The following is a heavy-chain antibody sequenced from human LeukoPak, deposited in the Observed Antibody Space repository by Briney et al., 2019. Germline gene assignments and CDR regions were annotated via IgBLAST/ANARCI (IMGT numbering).Heavy chain of an antibody. J-gene: IGHJ5*02. V-gene: IGHV3-53*01. CDR2: IYSGGKT. D-gene: IGHD3-10*01. CDR3: ARYRMDAGSYTSGWFDP. CDR1: EFAVSSNY. Sequence: PGGSLRLSCAASEFAVSSNYMTWVRQAPGNGLEWVSVIYSGGKTYYADSVEGRSTISRDNSKNAVYLQMNSLRAEDTAVYYCARYRMDAGSYTSGWFDPWGQGTLVTVSS.